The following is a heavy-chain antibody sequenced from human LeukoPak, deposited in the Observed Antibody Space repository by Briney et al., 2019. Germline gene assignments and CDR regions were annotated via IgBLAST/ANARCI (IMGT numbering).Heavy chain of an antibody. CDR1: GGSISSYY. CDR2: VYYTGST. Sequence: PSETLSLTCTVSGGSISSYYWSWIRQPPGKGLEWIGYVYYTGSTNYNPSLKSRVTISVDTSKNQFSLKLSSVTAADTAVYYCARGNNWNYYWGQGTLVTVSS. J-gene: IGHJ4*02. V-gene: IGHV4-59*08. D-gene: IGHD1-7*01. CDR3: ARGNNWNYY.